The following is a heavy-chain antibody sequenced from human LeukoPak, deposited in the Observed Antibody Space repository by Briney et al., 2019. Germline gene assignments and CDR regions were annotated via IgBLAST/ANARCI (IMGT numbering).Heavy chain of an antibody. CDR1: GRPISRYY. CDR2: IYYSGSP. Sequence: SDTLSLTCTVSGRPISRYYWSWIRQPPGKGLEWMGYIYYSGSPNYNPPLKSRVTISVDTSKNQFSLKLSSVTAADTAVYYCARRHPARGSYYVYFYHMDVWGKGTTVTVSS. J-gene: IGHJ6*03. CDR3: ARRHPARGSYYVYFYHMDV. D-gene: IGHD1-26*01. V-gene: IGHV4-59*07.